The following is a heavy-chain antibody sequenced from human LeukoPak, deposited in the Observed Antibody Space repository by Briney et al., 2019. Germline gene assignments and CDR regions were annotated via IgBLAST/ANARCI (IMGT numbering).Heavy chain of an antibody. CDR2: MYNSETI. V-gene: IGHV4-4*07. CDR3: ARDRCGYSYGCDASDI. Sequence: SETLSLTCTVSGGSISGYYWSWIRQPAGKGPEWIGRMYNSETINYNPSLKSRVTMSLDTSKNHFSLNVTSVTAADTAVYYCARDRCGYSYGCDASDIWGQGTMVTVSS. CDR1: GGSISGYY. J-gene: IGHJ3*02. D-gene: IGHD5-18*01.